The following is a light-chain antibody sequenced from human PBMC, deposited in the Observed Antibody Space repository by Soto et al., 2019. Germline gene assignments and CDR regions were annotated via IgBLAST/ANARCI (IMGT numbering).Light chain of an antibody. CDR3: QQYNSYSGT. V-gene: IGKV1-5*01. CDR2: DAS. J-gene: IGKJ1*01. CDR1: QSISSW. Sequence: DIQMTQSPSTLSASVGDRVTITCRASQSISSWLAWYQQKPGKAPKLLIYDASSLESGVPSRFSCSGSGTEFTLTISSLQPDDIATYYCQQYNSYSGTFGQGTKVEIK.